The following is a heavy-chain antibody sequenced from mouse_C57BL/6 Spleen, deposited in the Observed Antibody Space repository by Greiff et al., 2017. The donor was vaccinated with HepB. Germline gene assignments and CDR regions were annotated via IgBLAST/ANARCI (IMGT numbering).Heavy chain of an antibody. Sequence: VHLVESGPGLVQPSQSLSITCTVSGFSLTSYGVHWVRQSPGKGLEWLGVIWSGGSTDYNAAFISRLSISKDNSKSQVFFKMNSLQADDTAIYYCAGTTVVATPFAYWGQGTLVTVSA. J-gene: IGHJ3*01. CDR1: GFSLTSYG. D-gene: IGHD1-1*01. V-gene: IGHV2-2*01. CDR3: AGTTVVATPFAY. CDR2: IWSGGST.